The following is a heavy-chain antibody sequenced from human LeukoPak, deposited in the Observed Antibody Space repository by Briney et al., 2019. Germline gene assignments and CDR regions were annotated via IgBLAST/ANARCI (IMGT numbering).Heavy chain of an antibody. D-gene: IGHD4-17*01. CDR3: ANKAGYGASDY. Sequence: GGSLRLSCAASTFSFSRYPMGWVRQAPGKGLEWVSGISAGGDGTYHADPVKGRFTISRDNSKNTLYLQMNSLRVEDTAVYYCANKAGYGASDYWGQGTLVTVSS. CDR2: ISAGGDGT. J-gene: IGHJ4*02. V-gene: IGHV3-23*01. CDR1: TFSFSRYP.